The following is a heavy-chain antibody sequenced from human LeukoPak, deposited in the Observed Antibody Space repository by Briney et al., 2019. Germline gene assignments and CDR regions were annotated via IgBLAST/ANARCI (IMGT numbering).Heavy chain of an antibody. J-gene: IGHJ3*02. Sequence: PGGSLRLSCAASGFTFSTYWMHWVRQTPGKGLVWVSRINTDGSTTNYADSVKGRFTISRDNSKNTLYLQMNSLRAEDTAVYYCAKDQRKSILWSFDAFDIWGQGTMVTVSS. CDR3: AKDQRKSILWSFDAFDI. D-gene: IGHD2-21*01. V-gene: IGHV3-74*01. CDR2: INTDGSTT. CDR1: GFTFSTYW.